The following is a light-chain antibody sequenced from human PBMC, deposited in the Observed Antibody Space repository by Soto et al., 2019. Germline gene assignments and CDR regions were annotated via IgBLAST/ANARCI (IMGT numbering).Light chain of an antibody. CDR1: SANIGNNY. CDR2: SNN. J-gene: IGLJ1*01. CDR3: VSWDDSLSGLV. V-gene: IGLV1-47*02. Sequence: QSMLTQPPSASGTPGQRVTISCSGRSANIGNNYVCWYQQLPGTAPKLLIYSNNQRPSGVPDRFSGSKSGTSASLAISGLRSEDEADYYCVSWDDSLSGLVFGTGTKVTVL.